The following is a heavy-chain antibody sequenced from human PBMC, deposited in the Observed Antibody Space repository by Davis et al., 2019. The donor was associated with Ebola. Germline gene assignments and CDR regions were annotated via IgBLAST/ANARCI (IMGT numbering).Heavy chain of an antibody. V-gene: IGHV3-15*01. CDR1: GFPFTRAW. Sequence: PGGSLRLSCAASGFPFTRAWMSWVRQAPGKGLEWLGRIKSKADYGTTDYAAPVTGRFTISRDDSKNTLYLQMDSLKTEDTAVYYCTRIQGGYYFGMDVWGQGTTVTVSS. D-gene: IGHD5-18*01. J-gene: IGHJ6*02. CDR2: IKSKADYGTT. CDR3: TRIQGGYYFGMDV.